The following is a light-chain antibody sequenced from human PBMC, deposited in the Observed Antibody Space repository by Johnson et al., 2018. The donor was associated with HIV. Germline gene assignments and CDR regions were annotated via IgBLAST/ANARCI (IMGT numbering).Light chain of an antibody. V-gene: IGLV1-51*02. CDR2: ENN. J-gene: IGLJ1*01. CDR1: SSNIGSNY. CDR3: GTWDSSLSAFYV. Sequence: QSVLTQPPSVPAAPGQKVTVSCSGSSSNIGSNYVSWYQQLPGTAPKLLIYENNKRPSGIPDRFSGSKSGTSATLGITGLQTGDEADYYCGTWDSSLSAFYVFGTGTKITVL.